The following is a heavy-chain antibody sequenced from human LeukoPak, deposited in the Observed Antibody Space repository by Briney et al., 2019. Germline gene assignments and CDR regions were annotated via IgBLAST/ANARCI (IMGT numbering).Heavy chain of an antibody. D-gene: IGHD3-22*01. CDR1: GGSFSGYY. CDR3: ARGTDYYDSSGYYFDY. Sequence: SEALSLTCAVYGGSFSGYYWSWIREPPGKGMEWIGEINHSGSTNYNPSLKSRVTISVDTSKNQFSLKLSSVTAADTAVYYCARGTDYYDSSGYYFDYWGQGTLVTVSS. CDR2: INHSGST. J-gene: IGHJ4*02. V-gene: IGHV4-34*01.